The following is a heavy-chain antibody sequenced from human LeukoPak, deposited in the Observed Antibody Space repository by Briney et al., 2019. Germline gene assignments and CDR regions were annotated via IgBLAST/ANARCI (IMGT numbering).Heavy chain of an antibody. D-gene: IGHD2-15*01. CDR1: GFAVSDNY. CDR3: ARLLFCSGGSCQDH. Sequence: GGTLRLSCAASGFAVSDNYMSWVRQAPGKGLKWVSIIQSAGNTYYADSVKGRFTISRDDSKNTLYLQMNSLRVEDTAIYYCARLLFCSGGSCQDHWGQGTRVTVSS. V-gene: IGHV3-53*01. CDR2: IQSAGNT. J-gene: IGHJ4*02.